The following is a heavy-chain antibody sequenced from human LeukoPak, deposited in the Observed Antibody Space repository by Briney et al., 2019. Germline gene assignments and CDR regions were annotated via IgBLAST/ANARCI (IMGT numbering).Heavy chain of an antibody. D-gene: IGHD6-13*01. J-gene: IGHJ4*02. CDR2: ISGSGGST. V-gene: IGHV3-23*01. CDR3: AKELGSSPALDY. Sequence: GGSLRLSCAASGFTFSSYAMSRVRQAPGKGMEWVSAISGSGGSTYYADSVKGRFTISRDNSKNTLYLQMNSLRAEDTAVYYCAKELGSSPALDYWGQGTLVTVSS. CDR1: GFTFSSYA.